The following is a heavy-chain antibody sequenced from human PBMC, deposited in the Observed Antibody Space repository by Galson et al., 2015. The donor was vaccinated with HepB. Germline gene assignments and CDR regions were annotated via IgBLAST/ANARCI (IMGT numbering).Heavy chain of an antibody. CDR3: ASWNVVVTSGYNWFDP. V-gene: IGHV1-18*04. D-gene: IGHD2-15*01. CDR1: GSTFPSYG. CDR2: ISAYNGNT. J-gene: IGHJ5*02. Sequence: QSGAEVKKPGASVKVSCKASGSTFPSYGISWVRQAPGQGVEWMGWISAYNGNTNYAQKLQGRVTMTTDTSTSTAYMELRSLRSDDTAVYYCASWNVVVTSGYNWFDPWGQGTLVTVSS.